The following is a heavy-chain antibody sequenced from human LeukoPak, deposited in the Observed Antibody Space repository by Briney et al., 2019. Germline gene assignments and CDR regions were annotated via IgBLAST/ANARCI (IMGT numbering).Heavy chain of an antibody. V-gene: IGHV3-53*01. J-gene: IGHJ4*02. CDR1: GFTVSSNS. Sequence: GGSLRLSCTVSGFTVSSNSMSWVRQAPGKGLEWVSFIYSDNTHYSDSVKGRFTIYRDNSKNTLYLQMNSLRAEDTAVYYCASCSSTSCPLDYWGQGTLVTVSS. D-gene: IGHD2-2*01. CDR3: ASCSSTSCPLDY. CDR2: IYSDNT.